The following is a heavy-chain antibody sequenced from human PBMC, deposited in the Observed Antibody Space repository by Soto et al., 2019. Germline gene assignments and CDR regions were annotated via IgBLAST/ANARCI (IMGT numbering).Heavy chain of an antibody. J-gene: IGHJ4*02. CDR2: ISGPGGST. V-gene: IGHV3-23*01. CDR3: AKDRRIAVSHFDF. D-gene: IGHD6-19*01. CDR1: GFAFTKFA. Sequence: GGSLRLSCAASGFAFTKFAMSWVRQAPGKGLEWVASISGPGGSTNYAESVKGRFTISRDNSNDTVSLQMNSLRVEDTALYFCAKDRRIAVSHFDFWGQGTLVTVSS.